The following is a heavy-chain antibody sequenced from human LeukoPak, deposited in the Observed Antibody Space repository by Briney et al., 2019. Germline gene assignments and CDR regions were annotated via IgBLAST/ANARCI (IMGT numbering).Heavy chain of an antibody. Sequence: ASVKVSCKASGYTFTNYGITWVRQAPGQGLEWMGWISASNGDTHYSEKFQDRITVTTDTSTSTAYMELRSLVSDDTAVYYCARDGRGYCSSTSCYMGGWFDPWGQGTLVTVSS. CDR2: ISASNGDT. CDR1: GYTFTNYG. D-gene: IGHD2-2*02. CDR3: ARDGRGYCSSTSCYMGGWFDP. J-gene: IGHJ5*02. V-gene: IGHV1-18*01.